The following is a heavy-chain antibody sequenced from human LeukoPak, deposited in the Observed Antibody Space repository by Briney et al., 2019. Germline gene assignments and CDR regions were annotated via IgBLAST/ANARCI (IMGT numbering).Heavy chain of an antibody. Sequence: SETLSLTCAVYGGSFSGYYWSWIRQPPGKGLEWIGEINHSGSTNYNPSLKSRVTISVDTSKNQFSLKLSSVTAADTAVYYCARGLRVSYYFDHWGQGTLVTVSS. V-gene: IGHV4-34*01. J-gene: IGHJ4*02. D-gene: IGHD5-12*01. CDR2: INHSGST. CDR1: GGSFSGYY. CDR3: ARGLRVSYYFDH.